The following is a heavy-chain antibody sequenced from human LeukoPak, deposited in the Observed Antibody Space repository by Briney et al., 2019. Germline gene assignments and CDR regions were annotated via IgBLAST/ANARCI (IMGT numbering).Heavy chain of an antibody. CDR2: INKDRSST. J-gene: IGHJ4*02. CDR3: ARDPSSTYYYDSSGPYDY. CDR1: GFTFSSYW. V-gene: IGHV3-74*01. Sequence: GGSLRLSCAASGFTFSSYWMHWVRQGPGKGLVWVSRINKDRSSTSYADSVKGRFTISRDNAKNTLYLQMNSLRAEDTAVYYCARDPSSTYYYDSSGPYDYWGQGTLVTVSS. D-gene: IGHD3-22*01.